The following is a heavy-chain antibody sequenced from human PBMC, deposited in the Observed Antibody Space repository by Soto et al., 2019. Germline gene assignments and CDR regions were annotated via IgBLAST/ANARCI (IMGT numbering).Heavy chain of an antibody. D-gene: IGHD6-19*01. CDR2: ISAYNGNT. Sequence: ASVKVSCKASGYTFTSYGISWVRQAPGQGLEWMGWISAYNGNTNYAQKLQGRVTMTTDTSTSTAYMELRSLRSDDTAVYYCARAVNTYSSGWYVRGNWFDPWGQGTLVTVSS. CDR3: ARAVNTYSSGWYVRGNWFDP. CDR1: GYTFTSYG. J-gene: IGHJ5*02. V-gene: IGHV1-18*04.